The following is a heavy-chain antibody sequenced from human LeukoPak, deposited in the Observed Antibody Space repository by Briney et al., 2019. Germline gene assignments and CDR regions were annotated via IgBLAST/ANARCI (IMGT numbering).Heavy chain of an antibody. CDR3: ASYSSTSWFGEWYYYYYMDV. CDR1: GGSISSSSYY. Sequence: SETLSLTCTVSGGSISSSSYYWGWIRQPPGKGLEWIGSIYYSGSTYYNPSLKSRVTISVDTSKNQFSLKLSSVTAADTAVYYCASYSSTSWFGEWYYYYYMDVWGKGTTVTVSS. D-gene: IGHD2-2*01. J-gene: IGHJ6*03. V-gene: IGHV4-39*07. CDR2: IYYSGST.